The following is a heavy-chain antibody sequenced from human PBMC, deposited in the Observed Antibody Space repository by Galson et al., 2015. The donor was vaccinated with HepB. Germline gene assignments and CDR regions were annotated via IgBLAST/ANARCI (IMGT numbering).Heavy chain of an antibody. CDR3: ARDRDFWSAEGKYYYYGMDV. D-gene: IGHD3-3*01. CDR1: GGSISPYY. CDR2: IYYTGNT. J-gene: IGHJ6*02. Sequence: ETLSLTCTVSGGSISPYYWSWIRQPPGKGLEWIGYIYYTGNTRYNPSLKSRITISVDTSKKQFSLNLNSVTAADTAVYFCARDRDFWSAEGKYYYYGMDVWGQGTTVTVSS. V-gene: IGHV4-59*12.